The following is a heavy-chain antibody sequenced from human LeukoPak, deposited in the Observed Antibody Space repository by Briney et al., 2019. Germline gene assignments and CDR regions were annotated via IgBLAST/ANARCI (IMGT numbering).Heavy chain of an antibody. D-gene: IGHD1/OR15-1a*01. Sequence: GRSLKLSCGASGFTFTTFGIHWVRQASGKGLEWVAAISPDGNSEYYADSVKGRFTVSRDNSKNMIYLQMNSLRGEDSAVYYCAKINNNDDYWGQGTLVTVSS. V-gene: IGHV3-30*18. J-gene: IGHJ4*02. CDR1: GFTFTTFG. CDR3: AKINNNDDY. CDR2: ISPDGNSE.